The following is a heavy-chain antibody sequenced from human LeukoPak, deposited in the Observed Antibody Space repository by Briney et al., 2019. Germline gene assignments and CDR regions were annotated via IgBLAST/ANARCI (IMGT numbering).Heavy chain of an antibody. J-gene: IGHJ4*02. CDR2: IHYSGST. V-gene: IGHV4-59*01. CDR1: GGSISSYY. D-gene: IGHD1-1*01. CDR3: ARDKVPGDY. Sequence: SETLSLTCTVSGGSISSYYWSWIRQPPGKGLEWIGYIHYSGSTNYNPSLKSRLTISVDMSKNQIYLKLTSVTAADTAVYYCARDKVPGDYWGQGTLVTVSS.